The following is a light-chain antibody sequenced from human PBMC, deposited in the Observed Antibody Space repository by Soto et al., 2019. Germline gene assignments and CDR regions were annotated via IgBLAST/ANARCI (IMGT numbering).Light chain of an antibody. V-gene: IGKV1-33*01. CDR2: YAS. Sequence: IQITQSPSALSASVGDTVTITCRASQSIGRWLAWYQQKPGKAPKLLIYYASNLETGVSSRFSGSGSGTDFTFTISSLQPEDIATYFCQQYENLPRFIFGPGTKVDIK. CDR3: QQYENLPRFI. CDR1: QSIGRW. J-gene: IGKJ3*01.